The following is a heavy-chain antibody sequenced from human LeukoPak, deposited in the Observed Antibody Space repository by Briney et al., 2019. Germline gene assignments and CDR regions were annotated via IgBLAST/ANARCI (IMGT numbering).Heavy chain of an antibody. CDR3: ASYGSRSHDY. D-gene: IGHD3-10*01. CDR2: IDQDGSGK. J-gene: IGHJ4*02. V-gene: IGHV3-7*05. CDR1: GFTFNDYY. Sequence: GGSLRLSCAASGFTFNDYYMSWVRQAPGEGLEWVANIDQDGSGKYYVDSVMGRFTISRDNANNSLFLQMNSLRTEDSAVYYCASYGSRSHDYWGQGTLVTVSS.